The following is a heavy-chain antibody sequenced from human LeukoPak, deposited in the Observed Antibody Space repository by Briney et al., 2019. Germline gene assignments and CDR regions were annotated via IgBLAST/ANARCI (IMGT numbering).Heavy chain of an antibody. D-gene: IGHD5-12*01. Sequence: SETLSLTCTVSGGSISSHYWSWIRQPPGKGLEWIGYIYYSGSTNYNPSLKSRVTISVDTSKNQLSLKLSSVTAADTAVYYCARGGGYSGYDFFYYYYMDVWGKGTTVTVSS. J-gene: IGHJ6*03. CDR3: ARGGGYSGYDFFYYYYMDV. CDR2: IYYSGST. CDR1: GGSISSHY. V-gene: IGHV4-59*11.